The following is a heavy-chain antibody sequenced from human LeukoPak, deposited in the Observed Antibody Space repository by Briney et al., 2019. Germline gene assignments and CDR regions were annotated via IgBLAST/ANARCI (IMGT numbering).Heavy chain of an antibody. CDR2: ISGSNSYI. CDR1: GFTVSSNY. J-gene: IGHJ4*02. CDR3: ARALTTLTYEGY. Sequence: GGSLRLSCAASGFTVSSNYMSWIRQAPGKGLEWVSSISGSNSYIFYADSVKGRFTVSRDNAKDSLYLQMNSLRAEDTAVYYCARALTTLTYEGYWGQGTLVTVSS. D-gene: IGHD1-1*01. V-gene: IGHV3-21*01.